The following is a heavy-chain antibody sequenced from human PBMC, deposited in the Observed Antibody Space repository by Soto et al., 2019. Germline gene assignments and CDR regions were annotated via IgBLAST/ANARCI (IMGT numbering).Heavy chain of an antibody. CDR2: ISYDGSNK. CDR3: ARETRPRKYYDFWSGYYTGDWFDP. V-gene: IGHV3-30-3*01. Sequence: SGGSLRLSCAASGFTFSSYAMHWVRQAPGKGLEWVAVISYDGSNKYYADPVKGRFTISRDNSKNTLYLQMNSLRAEDTAVYYCARETRPRKYYDFWSGYYTGDWFDPWGQGPLVPVSS. J-gene: IGHJ5*02. D-gene: IGHD3-3*01. CDR1: GFTFSSYA.